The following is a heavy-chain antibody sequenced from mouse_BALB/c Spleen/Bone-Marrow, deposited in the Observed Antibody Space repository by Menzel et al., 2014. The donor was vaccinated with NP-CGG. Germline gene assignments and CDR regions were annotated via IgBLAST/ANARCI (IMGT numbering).Heavy chain of an antibody. Sequence: DVKLVESGGGLVQPKGSLKLSCAASGFTFNTYAMNWVRQAPGKGLEWVARIRSKSNNYATYYADSVKDRFTISRDDSQSMLYLRMNNLKTEDTAMYYCVRHSYYYGSSYYAMDYWGQGTSVTVSS. J-gene: IGHJ4*01. CDR3: VRHSYYYGSSYYAMDY. CDR2: IRSKSNNYAT. CDR1: GFTFNTYA. D-gene: IGHD1-1*01. V-gene: IGHV10-1*02.